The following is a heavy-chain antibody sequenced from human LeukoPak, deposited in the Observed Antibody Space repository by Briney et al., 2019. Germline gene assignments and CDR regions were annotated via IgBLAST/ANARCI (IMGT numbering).Heavy chain of an antibody. CDR2: IYHSGST. CDR1: GYSISSGYY. Sequence: SSETLSLTCTVSGYSISSGYYWGWIRQPPGKGLEWIGIIYHSGSTYYNPSLKSRVTISVDTSKNQFSLKLSSVTAADTAVYYCARETSLAGFASGLGFNYWGQGILVSVSS. D-gene: IGHD6-19*01. CDR3: ARETSLAGFASGLGFNY. V-gene: IGHV4-38-2*02. J-gene: IGHJ4*02.